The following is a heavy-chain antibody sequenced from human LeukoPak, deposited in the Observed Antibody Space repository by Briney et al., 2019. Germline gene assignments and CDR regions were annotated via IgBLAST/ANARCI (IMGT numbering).Heavy chain of an antibody. D-gene: IGHD1-14*01. Sequence: GGSLRLSCAASGFTFSSYWMSWVRQAPGKGLEWVSSISRSGSTKYYADSVKGRFTISRDNAKNSLFLQMNSLRAEDTAVYYCARVYNVDVWGKGTTVTVSS. CDR2: ISRSGSTK. CDR3: ARVYNVDV. V-gene: IGHV3-48*04. CDR1: GFTFSSYW. J-gene: IGHJ6*04.